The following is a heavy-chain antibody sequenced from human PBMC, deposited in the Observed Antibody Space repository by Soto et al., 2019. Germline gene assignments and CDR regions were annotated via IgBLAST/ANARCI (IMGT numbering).Heavy chain of an antibody. CDR1: GYTFTSYG. CDR3: ARDYYGSGSYYNGDNNWFDP. Sequence: ASVKVSCKASGYTFTSYGISWVRQAPGQGLEWMGWISAYNGNTNYAQKLQGRVTMTTDTSTSTAYMELRSLRSDDTAVYYCARDYYGSGSYYNGDNNWFDPWGQGTLVTVSS. V-gene: IGHV1-18*01. CDR2: ISAYNGNT. D-gene: IGHD3-10*01. J-gene: IGHJ5*02.